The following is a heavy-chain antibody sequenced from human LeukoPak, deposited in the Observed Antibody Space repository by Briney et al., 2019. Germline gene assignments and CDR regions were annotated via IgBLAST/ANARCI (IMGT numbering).Heavy chain of an antibody. CDR1: GGSISSSSYY. Sequence: SETLSLTCTVSGGSISSSSYYWGWIRQPPGKGLEWIGSIYYSGSTYYNPSLKSRVTISVDTSKNQFSLKLSSVTAADTAVYYCARGSSPVGATDHWGQGTLVTVSS. D-gene: IGHD1-26*01. CDR3: ARGSSPVGATDH. CDR2: IYYSGST. J-gene: IGHJ4*02. V-gene: IGHV4-39*07.